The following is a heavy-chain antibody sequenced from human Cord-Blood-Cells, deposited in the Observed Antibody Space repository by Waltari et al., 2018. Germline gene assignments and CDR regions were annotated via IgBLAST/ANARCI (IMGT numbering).Heavy chain of an antibody. CDR2: INHSGST. V-gene: IGHV4-34*01. J-gene: IGHJ4*02. CDR3: ARHVLQSGSYYFDY. Sequence: QVQLQQWGAGLLKPSETLSLTCAVYGGSFSGYYWSWIRQPPGEGLEWIGEINHSGSTNYNPSLKSRVTISVDTSKNQFSLKLSSVTAADTAVYYCARHVLQSGSYYFDYWGQGTLVTVSS. D-gene: IGHD1-26*01. CDR1: GGSFSGYY.